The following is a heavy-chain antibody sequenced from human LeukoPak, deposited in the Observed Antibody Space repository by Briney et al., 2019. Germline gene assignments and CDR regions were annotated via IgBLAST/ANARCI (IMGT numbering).Heavy chain of an antibody. CDR2: LYSDGNT. D-gene: IGHD1-14*01. CDR1: GFTVITND. CDR3: ARGVEPLAANTLAY. V-gene: IGHV3-53*01. Sequence: GGSLRLSCAASGFTVITNDMTWVRQAPAKGLDWVSVLYSDGNTKYADSVQGRFTISRDNSKNTLYLDMNSLSPDDTAVYYCARGVEPLAANTLAYWGQGTLVTVSS. J-gene: IGHJ4*02.